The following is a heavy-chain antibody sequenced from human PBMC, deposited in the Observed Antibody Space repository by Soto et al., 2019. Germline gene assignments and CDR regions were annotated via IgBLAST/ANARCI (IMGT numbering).Heavy chain of an antibody. J-gene: IGHJ4*02. D-gene: IGHD2-15*01. CDR2: ISWNSGSI. CDR1: GFTFADYA. CDR3: AKAICSGGSCHHSH. Sequence: ALRLSCADSGFTFADYAMHSFRQSPGKGLEWVSGISWNSGSIGYADSVKGRFTISRDNAKNSLYLQMNSLRAEDTALYYCAKAICSGGSCHHSHWGQGTLLTIYS. V-gene: IGHV3-9*01.